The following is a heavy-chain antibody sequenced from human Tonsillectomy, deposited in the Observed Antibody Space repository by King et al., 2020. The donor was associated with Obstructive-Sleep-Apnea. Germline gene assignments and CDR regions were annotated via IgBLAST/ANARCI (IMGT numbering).Heavy chain of an antibody. CDR3: AIGYCSSTSCRVGGYSYYYGMDV. CDR1: GGSFSGYY. V-gene: IGHV4-34*01. D-gene: IGHD2-2*01. Sequence: VQLQQWGAGLLKPSEPLSLTCAVYGGSFSGYYWSWIRQPPGKGLEWIGEINHSGSTNYNPSLKSRVTISVDTSKNQFSLKLSSVTAADTAVYYCAIGYCSSTSCRVGGYSYYYGMDVWGQGTTVTVSS. J-gene: IGHJ6*02. CDR2: INHSGST.